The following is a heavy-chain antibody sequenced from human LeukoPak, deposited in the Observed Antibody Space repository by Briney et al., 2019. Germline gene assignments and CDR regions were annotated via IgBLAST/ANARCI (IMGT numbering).Heavy chain of an antibody. D-gene: IGHD6-13*01. CDR2: ISYDGSNK. CDR1: GFTFSSYA. J-gene: IGHJ4*02. Sequence: GGSLRLSCAASGFTFSSYAMHWVRQAPGKGLEWVAVISYDGSNKYYADSVKGRFTISRDNSKNTLYLQMNSLRAEDTAVYYGAVEGIAAAGILDYWGQGTLVTASS. CDR3: AVEGIAAAGILDY. V-gene: IGHV3-30-3*01.